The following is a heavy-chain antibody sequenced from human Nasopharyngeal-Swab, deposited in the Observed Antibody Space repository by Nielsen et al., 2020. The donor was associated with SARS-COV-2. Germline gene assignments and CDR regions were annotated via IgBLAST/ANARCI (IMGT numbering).Heavy chain of an antibody. CDR1: GFTVGNNY. CDR2: IYIDGSTT. J-gene: IGHJ5*02. D-gene: IGHD6-25*01. V-gene: IGHV3-74*01. Sequence: GGSLRLSCAASGFTVGNNYMTWVRQAPGKGLVWVSRIYIDGSTTNYADSVRGRFTISRDNAKNTVYMQMNNLRAEDTAVYYCARGSGYYDPWGQGTLVTVSS. CDR3: ARGSGYYDP.